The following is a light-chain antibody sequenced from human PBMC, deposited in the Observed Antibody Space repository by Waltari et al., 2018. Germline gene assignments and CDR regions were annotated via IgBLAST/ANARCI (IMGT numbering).Light chain of an antibody. Sequence: QSALTQPPSASGSPGQTVTISCTATRSAVGDYNYVSWYQQHPGKAPNLMIYEVTKRPAGVPDRFSGSKSGNTASLTVSGLQAEDEADYYCSSHVVFGGGTKLTVL. CDR1: RSAVGDYNY. V-gene: IGLV2-8*01. CDR3: SSHVV. CDR2: EVT. J-gene: IGLJ3*02.